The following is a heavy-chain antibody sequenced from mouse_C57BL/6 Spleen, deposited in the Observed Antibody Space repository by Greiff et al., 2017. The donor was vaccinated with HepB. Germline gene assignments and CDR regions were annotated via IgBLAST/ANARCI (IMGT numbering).Heavy chain of an antibody. Sequence: VQLQQSGAELAKPGASVKLSCKASGYTFTSYWMHWVKQRPGQGLEWIGYINPSSGYTKYNQKFKDKATLTADISSSTAYMQLSSLTYEDSAVYYCARSTNWDGFAYWGQGTLVTVSA. CDR1: GYTFTSYW. V-gene: IGHV1-7*01. J-gene: IGHJ3*01. D-gene: IGHD4-1*02. CDR3: ARSTNWDGFAY. CDR2: INPSSGYT.